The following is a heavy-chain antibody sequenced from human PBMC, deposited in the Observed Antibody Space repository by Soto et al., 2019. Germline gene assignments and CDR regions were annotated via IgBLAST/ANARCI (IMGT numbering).Heavy chain of an antibody. Sequence: QVQLVQSGAEVKTPGSSVRVSCKTAGRTFLISAIAWVRQAPGQGLEWMGGIIPILGTIHIAQNFQGRVNVTADRSTSTADMELASLRSEDTATDFCARGKEWEQPSNHYYVDYWGQGSQVMVSS. CDR2: IIPILGTI. D-gene: IGHD1-26*01. J-gene: IGHJ4*02. CDR1: GRTFLISA. V-gene: IGHV1-69*06. CDR3: ARGKEWEQPSNHYYVDY.